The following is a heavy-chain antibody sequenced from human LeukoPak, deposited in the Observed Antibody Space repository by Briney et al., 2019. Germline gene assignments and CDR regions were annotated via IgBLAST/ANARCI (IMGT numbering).Heavy chain of an antibody. Sequence: SETLSLTCTVSGGSISSSSYYWGWIRQPPGKGLEWIGSIYYSGSTYYNPSLKSRVTISVDTSKNQFSLKLSSVTAADTAVYYCARRRARYCSGGSCHGTGYYYYYMDVWGKGTTVTISS. CDR1: GGSISSSSYY. CDR2: IYYSGST. V-gene: IGHV4-39*07. J-gene: IGHJ6*03. D-gene: IGHD2-15*01. CDR3: ARRRARYCSGGSCHGTGYYYYYMDV.